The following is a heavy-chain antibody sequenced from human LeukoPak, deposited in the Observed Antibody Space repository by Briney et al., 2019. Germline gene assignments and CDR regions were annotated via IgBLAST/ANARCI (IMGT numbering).Heavy chain of an antibody. V-gene: IGHV4-39*01. J-gene: IGHJ5*02. Sequence: GSLTLSCAASGFTFSSYAMSWVRQAPGKGLEWIGSIYYSGSTHYNPSLKSRVSISVDTSKKQFSLKMSSVTAADTAVYYCARGITMVRGVTRGNWFDPWGQGTLVTVSS. CDR2: IYYSGST. D-gene: IGHD3-10*01. CDR3: ARGITMVRGVTRGNWFDP. CDR1: GFTFSSYA.